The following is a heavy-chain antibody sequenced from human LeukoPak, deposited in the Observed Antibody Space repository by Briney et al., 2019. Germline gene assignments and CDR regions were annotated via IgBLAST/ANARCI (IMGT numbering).Heavy chain of an antibody. CDR1: GFTFSSYS. V-gene: IGHV3-21*01. Sequence: GGSLRLSCAASGFTFSSYSMNWVRQAPGKGLEWVSSISSSSSYIYYADSVKGRFTISRDNAKNSLYLQMNSLRAEDTAVYYCARDEAVPAAMGYCFGYWGQGTLVTVSS. D-gene: IGHD2-2*01. J-gene: IGHJ4*02. CDR2: ISSSSSYI. CDR3: ARDEAVPAAMGYCFGY.